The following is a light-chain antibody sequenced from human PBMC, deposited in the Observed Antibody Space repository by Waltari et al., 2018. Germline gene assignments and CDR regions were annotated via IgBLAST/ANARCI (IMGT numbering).Light chain of an antibody. CDR1: SSDVGGYNY. Sequence: HSALTQPASVSGSPGQSITISCTGTSSDVGGYNYVSWYQQHPGKAPKLMIYDVSNRPSGVSNPFSGSKSGNTASLTISGLQAEDEADYYCSSYISSSTLELFGGGTSLTVL. CDR2: DVS. J-gene: IGLJ2*01. CDR3: SSYISSSTLEL. V-gene: IGLV2-14*03.